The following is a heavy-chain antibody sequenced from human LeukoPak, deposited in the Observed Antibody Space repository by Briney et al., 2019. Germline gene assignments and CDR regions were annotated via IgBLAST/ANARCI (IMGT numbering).Heavy chain of an antibody. CDR3: ARDFSDSSGYRSLGFDP. CDR1: GYTFTSYY. CDR2: INPSGGST. D-gene: IGHD3-22*01. Sequence: ASVKVSCKASGYTFTSYYMHWVRQAPGQGLEWMGIINPSGGSTSYAQKFQGRVTMTRDTSTSTVYMGLSSLRSEDTAVYYCARDFSDSSGYRSLGFDPWGQGTLVTVSS. V-gene: IGHV1-46*01. J-gene: IGHJ5*02.